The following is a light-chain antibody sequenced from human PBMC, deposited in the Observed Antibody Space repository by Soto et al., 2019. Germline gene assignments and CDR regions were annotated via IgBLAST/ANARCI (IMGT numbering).Light chain of an antibody. CDR3: CSYAGNYSPV. CDR2: EAS. Sequence: QSVLTQPASVSGSPGQSITISCTGTSSDVANNNLVSWYQQHPGKAPKFMIYEASKRPSGVSNRFSGSKSGNTASLTISGLQAEDEADYYCCSYAGNYSPVFGTGTKVTVL. J-gene: IGLJ1*01. CDR1: SSDVANNNL. V-gene: IGLV2-23*01.